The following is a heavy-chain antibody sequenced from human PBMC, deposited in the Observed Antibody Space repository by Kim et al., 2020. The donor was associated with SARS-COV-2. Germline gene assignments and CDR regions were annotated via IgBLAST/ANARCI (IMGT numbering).Heavy chain of an antibody. J-gene: IGHJ3*02. V-gene: IGHV3-11*05. Sequence: VKGRFTISRDNAKTSLYLQMNSLRAEDTAVHYCARGGELRFLENAFDIWGQGTMVTVSS. CDR3: ARGGELRFLENAFDI. D-gene: IGHD3-3*01.